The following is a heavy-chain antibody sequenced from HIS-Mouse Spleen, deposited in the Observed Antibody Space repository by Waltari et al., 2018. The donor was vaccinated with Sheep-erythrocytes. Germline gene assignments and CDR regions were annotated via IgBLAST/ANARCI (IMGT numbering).Heavy chain of an antibody. J-gene: IGHJ4*02. CDR2: IYYSGST. Sequence: QLQLQESGPGLVKPSETLSLPCTVSVGSSTSSSYYWGGIRQPPGKGLEWIGSIYYSGSTYYNPSLKSRVTISVDTSKNQFSLKLSSVTAADTAVYYCARDGWGSHFDYWGQGTLVTVSS. CDR3: ARDGWGSHFDY. D-gene: IGHD7-27*01. CDR1: VGSSTSSSYY. V-gene: IGHV4-39*07.